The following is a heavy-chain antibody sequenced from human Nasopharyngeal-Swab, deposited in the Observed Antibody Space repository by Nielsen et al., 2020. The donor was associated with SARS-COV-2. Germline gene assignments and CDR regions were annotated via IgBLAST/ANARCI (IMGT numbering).Heavy chain of an antibody. CDR3: ATGINSGSYNLYYYGMDV. D-gene: IGHD1-26*01. CDR1: GYTLTELS. CDR2: FDPEDGET. J-gene: IGHJ6*02. Sequence: ASVKVSCKVSGYTLTELSMHWVRQAPGKGLEWMGGFDPEDGETIYAQKFQGRVTMTEDTSTDTAYMELSSLRSEDTAVHYCATGINSGSYNLYYYGMDVWGQGTTVTVSS. V-gene: IGHV1-24*01.